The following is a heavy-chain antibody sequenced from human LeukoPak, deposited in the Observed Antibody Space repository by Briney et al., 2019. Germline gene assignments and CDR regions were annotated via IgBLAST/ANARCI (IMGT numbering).Heavy chain of an antibody. CDR3: ANQGPGYYDILTGYFNFDY. J-gene: IGHJ4*02. Sequence: GGSLRLSCAASGFTFSSYAMSWVRQAPGKGLEWVSAISGSGGSTYYADSVKGRFAISRDNSKNTLYLQMNSLRAEDTAVYYCANQGPGYYDILTGYFNFDYWGQGTLVTASS. D-gene: IGHD3-9*01. CDR2: ISGSGGST. V-gene: IGHV3-23*01. CDR1: GFTFSSYA.